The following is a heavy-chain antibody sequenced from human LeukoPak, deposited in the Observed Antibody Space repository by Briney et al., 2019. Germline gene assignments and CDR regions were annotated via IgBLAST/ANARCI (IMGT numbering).Heavy chain of an antibody. CDR1: GYTFTGYY. CDR3: ARVDDYVWGSYPDY. Sequence: GASVKVSCKASGYTFTGYYMHWVRQAPGQGLEWMGWINPNSGGTNYAQKFQGRVTMTRDTSISTAYMELSRLRSDDTAVYYCARVDDYVWGSYPDYWGQGTLVTVSS. V-gene: IGHV1-2*02. D-gene: IGHD3-16*02. CDR2: INPNSGGT. J-gene: IGHJ4*02.